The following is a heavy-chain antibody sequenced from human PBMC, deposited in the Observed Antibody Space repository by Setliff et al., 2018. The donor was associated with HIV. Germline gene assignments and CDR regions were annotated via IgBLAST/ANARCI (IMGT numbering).Heavy chain of an antibody. J-gene: IGHJ6*03. Sequence: ASVKVSCKAFVSNYALSWVRQAPGQGLEWLGRTIPVFGTTEYAPKFQGRLTITTDKVTRTAYMDLTNLISDDTAVYYCASGADMEVWGSGTPGTSP. CDR2: TIPVFGTT. CDR1: VSNYA. V-gene: IGHV1-69*05. CDR3: ASGADMEV.